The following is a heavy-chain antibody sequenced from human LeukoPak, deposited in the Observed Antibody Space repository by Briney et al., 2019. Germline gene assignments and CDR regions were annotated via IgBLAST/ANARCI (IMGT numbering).Heavy chain of an antibody. Sequence: PGRSLRLSCAASGFTLSNYGMHWVRQAPGKGLEWVAVIWSDGSNKYYADFVKGRFTLSRDNSKNTLYLQMNSLRAEDTAVYSCARTEGSGSLYYYYYYYMDVWGKGTTVTVSS. CDR2: IWSDGSNK. J-gene: IGHJ6*03. CDR3: ARTEGSGSLYYYYYYYMDV. CDR1: GFTLSNYG. D-gene: IGHD3-3*01. V-gene: IGHV3-33*01.